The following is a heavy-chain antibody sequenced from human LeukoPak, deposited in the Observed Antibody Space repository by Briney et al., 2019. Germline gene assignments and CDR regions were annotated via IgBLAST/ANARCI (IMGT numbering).Heavy chain of an antibody. CDR3: ARSKDSTSWQYYFDY. V-gene: IGHV5-51*01. CDR1: GYSFTAFW. CDR2: IYPSDSDT. D-gene: IGHD6-13*01. J-gene: IGHJ4*02. Sequence: GESLKISCKGSGYSFTAFWVAWVRQMPGKGLEWMGIIYPSDSDTRYSPSFQGQVTISADKSTSTAYLQWSSLKASDTAMYYCARSKDSTSWQYYFDYWGQGTLVTVSS.